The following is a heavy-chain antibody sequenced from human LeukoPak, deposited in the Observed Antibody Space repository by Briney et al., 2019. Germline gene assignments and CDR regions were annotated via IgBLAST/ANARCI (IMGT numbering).Heavy chain of an antibody. CDR1: GFTFSSYA. CDR2: ISGGGDST. V-gene: IGHV3-23*01. CDR3: AKKHYFGSGSYEY. D-gene: IGHD3-10*01. Sequence: PGGSLRLSCAASGFTFSSYAMSWVRQAPGKGLEWVSAISGGGDSTYYADSVKGRFTISRDNSKNTLYLQMNSLRAEDTAVYYCAKKHYFGSGSYEYWGQGTLVTVSS. J-gene: IGHJ4*02.